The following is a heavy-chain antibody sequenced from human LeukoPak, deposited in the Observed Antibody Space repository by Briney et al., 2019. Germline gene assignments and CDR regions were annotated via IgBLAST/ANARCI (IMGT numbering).Heavy chain of an antibody. CDR1: GFTFGTST. CDR2: IVVASGYR. V-gene: IGHV1-58*02. CDR3: ARAQATRYNWNDIVFDY. D-gene: IGHD1-1*01. Sequence: GTSAKVSCKTSGFTFGTSTMQWVRQAPGQGLEWIGWIVVASGYREYAQKLQERVTITTDMSTSTSYLELRSLESEDTAVYYCARAQATRYNWNDIVFDYWGQGTLVTVSS. J-gene: IGHJ4*02.